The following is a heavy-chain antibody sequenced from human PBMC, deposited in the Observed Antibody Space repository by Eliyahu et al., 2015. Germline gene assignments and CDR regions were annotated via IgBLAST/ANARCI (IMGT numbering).Heavy chain of an antibody. CDR2: INHSGST. J-gene: IGHJ4*02. V-gene: IGHV4-34*01. Sequence: QVQLQQWGAGLLKPSETLSLTCAVYGGSFSGYXWSWIRQPPGKGLEWIGEINHSGSTNYNPSLKSRVTISVDTSKNQFSLKLSSVTAADTAVYYCAREGGGSLRAGAVFDYWGQGTLVTVSS. CDR1: GGSFSGYX. D-gene: IGHD5/OR15-5a*01. CDR3: AREGGGSLRAGAVFDY.